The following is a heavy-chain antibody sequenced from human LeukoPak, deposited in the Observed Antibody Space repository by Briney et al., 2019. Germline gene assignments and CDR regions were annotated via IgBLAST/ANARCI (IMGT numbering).Heavy chain of an antibody. Sequence: PGGSLRLSCAASGFTFSSYGMSWVRQAPGKGLEWVSAISGSGGSTYYADSVKGRFTISRDNSKNTLYLQMNSLRAEDTAVYYCAKWVTMVRGVIGTKTFDYWGQGTLVTVSS. CDR3: AKWVTMVRGVIGTKTFDY. V-gene: IGHV3-23*01. J-gene: IGHJ4*02. CDR1: GFTFSSYG. D-gene: IGHD3-10*01. CDR2: ISGSGGST.